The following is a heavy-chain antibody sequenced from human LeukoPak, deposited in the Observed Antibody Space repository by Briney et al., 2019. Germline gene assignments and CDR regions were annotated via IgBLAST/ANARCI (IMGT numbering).Heavy chain of an antibody. J-gene: IGHJ6*03. CDR3: ARGLLDYDFWSGYYSNYYYYMDV. CDR2: MNPNSGNT. Sequence: ASVKVSCKASGYTFTSYDINWVRQATGQGLEWRGWMNPNSGNTGYAQKFQGRVTITRNTSISTAYMELSSLRSEDTAVYYCARGLLDYDFWSGYYSNYYYYMDVWGKGTTVTVSS. D-gene: IGHD3-3*01. CDR1: GYTFTSYD. V-gene: IGHV1-8*03.